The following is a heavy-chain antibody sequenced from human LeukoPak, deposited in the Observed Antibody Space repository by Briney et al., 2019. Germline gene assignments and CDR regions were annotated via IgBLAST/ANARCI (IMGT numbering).Heavy chain of an antibody. D-gene: IGHD4-17*01. CDR1: GFTFSSYA. J-gene: IGHJ4*02. CDR2: ISSNGGST. CDR3: ASTFYGDSPPY. Sequence: SGGSLRLSCSASGFTFSSYAMHWVRQAPGKGLEYVSAISSNGGSTYYADSVKGRFTISRDNSKNTLYLQMNSLRAEDTAVYYCASTFYGDSPPYWGQGTLVTVSS. V-gene: IGHV3-64*04.